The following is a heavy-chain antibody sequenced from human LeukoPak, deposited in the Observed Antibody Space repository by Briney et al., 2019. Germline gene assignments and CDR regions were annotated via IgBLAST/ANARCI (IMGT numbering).Heavy chain of an antibody. CDR1: GYRFTDYW. CDR3: ARGAAGTTPDYYYFGLDV. CDR2: IYPGDSDT. V-gene: IGHV5-51*01. D-gene: IGHD1-7*01. Sequence: GESLKISCKGSGYRFTDYWIGWVRQLPGEGLEWMGIIYPGDSDTRYSPSFQGQVTILADKSINTAHLQWSSLKASDTAMYYCARGAAGTTPDYYYFGLDVWGQGTTVRVSS. J-gene: IGHJ6*02.